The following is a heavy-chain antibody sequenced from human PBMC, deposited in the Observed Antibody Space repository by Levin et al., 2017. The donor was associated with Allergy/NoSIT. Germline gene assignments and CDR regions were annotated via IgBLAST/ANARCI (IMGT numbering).Heavy chain of an antibody. CDR2: INPSGGST. V-gene: IGHV1-46*01. D-gene: IGHD3-3*01. CDR3: ARRERITIFGVDHYYGMDV. J-gene: IGHJ6*02. Sequence: GESLKISCKASGYTFTSYYMHWVRQAPGQGLEWMGIINPSGGSTSYAQKFQGRVTMTRDTSTSTVYMELSSLRSEDTAVYYCARRERITIFGVDHYYGMDVWGQGTTVTVSS. CDR1: GYTFTSYY.